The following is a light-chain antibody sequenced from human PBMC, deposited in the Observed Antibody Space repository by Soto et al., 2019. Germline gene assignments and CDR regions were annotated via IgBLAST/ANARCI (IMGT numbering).Light chain of an antibody. V-gene: IGLV1-40*01. CDR3: QSYDSSLSGSYV. J-gene: IGLJ1*01. Sequence: QSVLTQPPSVSGAPGQRVTISCTGSSSNIGAGYDVHWYQRLPGTAPKVLIYNNNNRPSGVPDRFSGSKSGTSASLAITGLQAEDEADYYCQSYDSSLSGSYVFGTGTKLHRP. CDR1: SSNIGAGYD. CDR2: NNN.